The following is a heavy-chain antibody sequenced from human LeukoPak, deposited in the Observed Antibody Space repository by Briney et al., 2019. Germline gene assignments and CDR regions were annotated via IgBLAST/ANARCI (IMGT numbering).Heavy chain of an antibody. CDR1: GGTFSSYA. V-gene: IGHV1-69*13. Sequence: SVKVSCKASGGTFSSYAISWVRQAPGQGLEWMGGIIPIFGTANYAQKFQGRVTITADESTSTAYMELSSLRSEDTAVYYCARDAQITIFGVVIISEDDAFDIWGQGTMVTVSS. D-gene: IGHD3-3*01. CDR2: IIPIFGTA. J-gene: IGHJ3*02. CDR3: ARDAQITIFGVVIISEDDAFDI.